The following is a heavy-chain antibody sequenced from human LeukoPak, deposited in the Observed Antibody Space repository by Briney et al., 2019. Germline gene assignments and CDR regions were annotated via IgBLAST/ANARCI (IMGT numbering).Heavy chain of an antibody. Sequence: ASVTVSFKASGYTFTSYYMHWVRQAPGQGLEWMGIINPSGGSTSYAQKFQGRVTMTRDMSTSTVYMELSSLRSEDTAVYYCARDDTVGATFECDYWGQGTLVTVSS. D-gene: IGHD1-26*01. J-gene: IGHJ4*02. CDR2: INPSGGST. V-gene: IGHV1-46*01. CDR1: GYTFTSYY. CDR3: ARDDTVGATFECDY.